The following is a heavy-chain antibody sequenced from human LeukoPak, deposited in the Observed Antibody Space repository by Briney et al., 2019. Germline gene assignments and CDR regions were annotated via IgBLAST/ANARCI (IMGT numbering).Heavy chain of an antibody. J-gene: IGHJ4*02. D-gene: IGHD3-9*01. CDR3: AKGGPDILTGYCDY. CDR2: ISWNSGSI. V-gene: IGHV3-9*01. Sequence: AGGSLRLSCAASGFTFDDYAMHWVRQAPGKGLEWVSGISWNSGSIGYADSVKGRFTISRDNAKNSLYLQMNSLRAEGTALYYCAKGGPDILTGYCDYWGQGTLVTVSS. CDR1: GFTFDDYA.